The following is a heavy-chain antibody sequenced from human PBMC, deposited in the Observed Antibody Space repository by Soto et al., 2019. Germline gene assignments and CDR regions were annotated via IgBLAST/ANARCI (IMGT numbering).Heavy chain of an antibody. CDR2: ISGGGGST. Sequence: EVQLLESGGGLVQPGGSLRLSCAAAGFTFSIDAMSWVRQAPGKGLEWVSAISGGGGSTYYADSVKGRFTISRDNSKNTLDLQKNSLRADDTAVYYCAKATRGGAATLIRDYWGQGTLVTVSS. CDR1: GFTFSIDA. J-gene: IGHJ4*02. D-gene: IGHD6-13*01. V-gene: IGHV3-23*01. CDR3: AKATRGGAATLIRDY.